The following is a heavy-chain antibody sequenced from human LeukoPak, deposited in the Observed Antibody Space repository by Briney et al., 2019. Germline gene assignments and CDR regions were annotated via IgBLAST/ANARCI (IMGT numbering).Heavy chain of an antibody. Sequence: ASVKVSCKASGYTFTSYAMHWVRQAPGQRLEWMGWINAGNDNTKYSQKFQGRVTITRDTSASTAYMELSSLRSEDTAVYYCARDLGYCTGGTCYASWFDPWGQGTLVTVSS. CDR2: INAGNDNT. J-gene: IGHJ5*02. V-gene: IGHV1-3*01. D-gene: IGHD2-15*01. CDR3: ARDLGYCTGGTCYASWFDP. CDR1: GYTFTSYA.